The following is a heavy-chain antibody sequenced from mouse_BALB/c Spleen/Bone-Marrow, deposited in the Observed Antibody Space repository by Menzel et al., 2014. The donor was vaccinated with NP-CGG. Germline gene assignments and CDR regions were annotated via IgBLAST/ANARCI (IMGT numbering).Heavy chain of an antibody. D-gene: IGHD2-2*01. J-gene: IGHJ1*01. CDR2: IDPSDSYT. CDR3: GRGGNGYDGPGYSED. Sequence: QVQLQQSGAELVKPGASVKLPCKASGYTFTSYWMHWVKQRPGQGLEWIGEIDPSDSYTNYNQKFKGKATLTVDKSSSPAYMHLSSRKEEDPGFFSCGRGGNGYDGPGYSEDGAPGTPVTPSP. V-gene: IGHV1-69*02. CDR1: GYTFTSYW.